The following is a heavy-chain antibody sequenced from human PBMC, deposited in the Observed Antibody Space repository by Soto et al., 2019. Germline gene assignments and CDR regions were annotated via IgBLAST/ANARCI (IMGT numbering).Heavy chain of an antibody. V-gene: IGHV4-39*01. CDR1: GGSISSSSYY. CDR3: ARQYDFWTSSDY. D-gene: IGHD3-3*01. J-gene: IGHJ4*02. CDR2: IYYSGST. Sequence: SETLSLTCNVSGGSISSSSYYWGWIRQPPGKGLEWIGSIYYSGSTYYNPSLKSRVTISVDTSKNQFSLKLSSVTAADTAVYYCARQYDFWTSSDYWGQGTLVTVSS.